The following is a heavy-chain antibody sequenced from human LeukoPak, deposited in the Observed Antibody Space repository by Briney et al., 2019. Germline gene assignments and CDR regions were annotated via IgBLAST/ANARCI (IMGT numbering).Heavy chain of an antibody. Sequence: ASVEVSCKASGYTLTGYYIRWVRQAPGQGLEWMGRINPNSGGTNYAQKFQGRVTMTRDTSISTAYLELSRLRADDPALISLESLILYCRCGSCGHWGQGTLVTVSS. CDR1: GYTLTGYY. CDR3: ESLILYCRCGSCGH. CDR2: INPNSGGT. J-gene: IGHJ4*02. D-gene: IGHD2-15*01. V-gene: IGHV1-2*06.